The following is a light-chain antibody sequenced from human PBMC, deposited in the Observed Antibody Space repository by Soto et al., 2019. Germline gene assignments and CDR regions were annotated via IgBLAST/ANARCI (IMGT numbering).Light chain of an antibody. CDR2: EDN. V-gene: IGLV6-57*01. Sequence: NFMLTQPHSVSESPGKTVIISCTRSSVSIASNYVQWYQQRPGSSPTTVIYEDNQRPSGVPDRFSGSIDSSSNSASLTISGLETEYEADCYCPSYDATNQVFGGGTKVTV. CDR1: SVSIASNY. J-gene: IGLJ3*02. CDR3: PSYDATNQV.